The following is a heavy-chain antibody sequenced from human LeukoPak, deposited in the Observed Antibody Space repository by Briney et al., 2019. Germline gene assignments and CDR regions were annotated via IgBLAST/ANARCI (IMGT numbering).Heavy chain of an antibody. J-gene: IGHJ6*02. CDR3: ARDRVVPAAIVDYYYGMDV. Sequence: SETLSLTCTVSGGSISSYYWSWIRQPPGKGLEWIGYIYYSGSTNYNPSLKSRVTISVDTSKNQFSLKLSSVTAADTAVCYCARDRVVPAAIVDYYYGMDVWGQGTTVTVSS. CDR2: IYYSGST. D-gene: IGHD2-2*01. V-gene: IGHV4-59*01. CDR1: GGSISSYY.